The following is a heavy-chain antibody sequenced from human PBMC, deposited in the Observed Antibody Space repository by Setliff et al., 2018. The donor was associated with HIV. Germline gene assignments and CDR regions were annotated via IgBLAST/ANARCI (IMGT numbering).Heavy chain of an antibody. D-gene: IGHD1-26*01. CDR1: GLPFYNYW. Sequence: GGSLRLSCVASGLPFYNYWMTWLRRAPGRGLEWVANIKQDGSDMHYIDSVRGRFTISRDNSKNTLFLQMNSLRPEDTAVYYCARDPILGGPDFFDYWGQGTLVTVSS. V-gene: IGHV3-7*01. CDR2: IKQDGSDM. J-gene: IGHJ4*02. CDR3: ARDPILGGPDFFDY.